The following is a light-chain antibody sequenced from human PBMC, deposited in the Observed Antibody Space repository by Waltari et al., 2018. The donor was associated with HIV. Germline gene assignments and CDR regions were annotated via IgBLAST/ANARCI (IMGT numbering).Light chain of an antibody. V-gene: IGLV3-21*01. CDR2: DDS. J-gene: IGLJ2*01. CDR3: QLGDRNTDRVV. Sequence: SYVLTPPPSVAVARGKTDSMHCGVTRIRGKPIHLYQQKPGQAPVLVLFDDSERPSGIPGRFFCSYSGNTATLTITRVEAGDEADYDGQLGDRNTDRVVFGGGTKVTVL. CDR1: RIRGKP.